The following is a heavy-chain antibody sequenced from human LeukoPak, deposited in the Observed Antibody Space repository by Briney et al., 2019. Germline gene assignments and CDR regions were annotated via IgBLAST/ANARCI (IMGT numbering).Heavy chain of an antibody. D-gene: IGHD4-17*01. V-gene: IGHV4-39*01. CDR1: GDSISSSDYY. CDR2: ISYSGST. Sequence: SETLSLTCTVSGDSISSSDYYWGWIRQPPGKGLGWIGTISYSGSTYYNPSLQSRVTISVDTSKNQFSLELSSVTAADTAVYYCARGGVTTRGYWGQGTLVTVSS. CDR3: ARGGVTTRGY. J-gene: IGHJ4*02.